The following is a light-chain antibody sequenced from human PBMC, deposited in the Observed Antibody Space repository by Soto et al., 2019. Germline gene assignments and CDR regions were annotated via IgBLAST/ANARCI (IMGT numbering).Light chain of an antibody. CDR3: QQYGSSPLT. CDR2: GAS. J-gene: IGKJ4*01. CDR1: QSVISTY. V-gene: IGKV3-20*01. Sequence: EIVLTQSPGTLSLSPGERATLSCRASQSVISTYLAWYQQKPGQAPRLLIYGASNRATGITDRFTGSGSGTDFTLTISRLEPEDFAVYYCQQYGSSPLTCGGGTKVEIK.